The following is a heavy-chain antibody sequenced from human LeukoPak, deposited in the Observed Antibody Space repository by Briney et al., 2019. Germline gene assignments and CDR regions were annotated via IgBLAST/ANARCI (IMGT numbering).Heavy chain of an antibody. V-gene: IGHV4-30-2*01. CDR1: GGSISSGGYS. CDR2: IYHSGST. D-gene: IGHD3-10*01. CDR3: ARGFGELLSGPFDY. Sequence: PSETLSLTCAVSGGSISSGGYSWSWIRQPPGKGLEWIGYIYHSGSTYYNPSPKSRVTISVDRSKNQFSLKLSSVTAADTAVYYCARGFGELLSGPFDYWGQGTLVTVSS. J-gene: IGHJ4*02.